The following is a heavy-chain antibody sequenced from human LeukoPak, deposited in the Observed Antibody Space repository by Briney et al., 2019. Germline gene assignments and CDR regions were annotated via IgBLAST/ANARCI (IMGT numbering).Heavy chain of an antibody. J-gene: IGHJ6*02. CDR3: AGTYYYGSGSLSDQYYYYYYGMDV. CDR1: GFTFSSYA. CDR2: ISGSGGST. Sequence: QSGGSLRLSCAASGFTFSSYAMSWVRQAPGKGLEWVSAISGSGGSTYYADSVKGRFTISRDNSKNTLYLQMNSLRAEDTAVYYCAGTYYYGSGSLSDQYYYYYYGMDVWGQGITVTVSS. V-gene: IGHV3-23*01. D-gene: IGHD3-10*01.